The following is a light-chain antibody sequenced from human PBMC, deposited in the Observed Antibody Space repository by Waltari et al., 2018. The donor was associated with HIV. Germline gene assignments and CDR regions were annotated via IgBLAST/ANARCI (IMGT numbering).Light chain of an antibody. CDR2: DNN. Sequence: QSVLTQPPSVSGAPGQRVTISCTVSSSNIGASYYVHWYQQLPGTAPKLLIYDNNNRPSGVPDRFSGSKSGTSASLAITGLQAEDEADYYCQSYDSRLGVLFGGGTKLTVL. V-gene: IGLV1-40*01. CDR3: QSYDSRLGVL. CDR1: SSNIGASYY. J-gene: IGLJ2*01.